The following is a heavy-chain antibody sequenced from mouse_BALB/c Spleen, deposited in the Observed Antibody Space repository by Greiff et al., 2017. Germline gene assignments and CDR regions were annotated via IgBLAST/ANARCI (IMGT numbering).Heavy chain of an antibody. CDR3: ASLYDYDDGYYAMDY. D-gene: IGHD2-4*01. Sequence: VQLVESGPGLVAPSQSLSITCTVSGFSLTSYGVHWVRQPPGKGLEWLGVIWAGGSTNYNSALMSRLSISKDNSKSQVFLKMNSLQTDDTAMYYCASLYDYDDGYYAMDYWGQGTSVTVSS. CDR1: GFSLTSYG. J-gene: IGHJ4*01. CDR2: IWAGGST. V-gene: IGHV2-9*02.